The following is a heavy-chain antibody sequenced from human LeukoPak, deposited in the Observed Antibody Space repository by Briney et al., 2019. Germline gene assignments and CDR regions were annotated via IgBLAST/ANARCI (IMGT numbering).Heavy chain of an antibody. V-gene: IGHV3-74*01. CDR1: GFTFSTYW. D-gene: IGHD5-24*01. CDR3: ARVDPTGDGYNCFDS. Sequence: GGSLRRSCAASGFTFSTYWMHWVRQAPGKGLLWVARINTDGSSTLYADSVKGRFTISRDNAKSTLYLQMDSLRPEDTAVYYCARVDPTGDGYNCFDSWGQGTLVTVSS. CDR2: INTDGSST. J-gene: IGHJ4*02.